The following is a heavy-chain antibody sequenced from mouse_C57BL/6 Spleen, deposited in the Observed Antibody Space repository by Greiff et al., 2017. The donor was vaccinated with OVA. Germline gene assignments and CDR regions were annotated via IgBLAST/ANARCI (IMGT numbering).Heavy chain of an antibody. D-gene: IGHD1-1*01. CDR3: ARTGSSSDY. J-gene: IGHJ2*01. CDR1: GYSFTGYY. V-gene: IGHV1-42*01. Sequence: VQLQQSGPGLVKPGPSVQISCKASGYSFTGYYMNWVKQSPEKSLAWIGAINPSTGGTTYNQKFKAKATLTVDKSSSTAYMQLQSLTSEDSAVYDCARTGSSSDYWGQGTTLTVSS. CDR2: INPSTGGT.